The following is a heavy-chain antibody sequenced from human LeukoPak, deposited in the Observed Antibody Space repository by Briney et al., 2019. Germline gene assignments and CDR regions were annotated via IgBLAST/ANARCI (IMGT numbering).Heavy chain of an antibody. CDR3: ANTMVRGVISRTYFDY. D-gene: IGHD3-10*01. J-gene: IGHJ4*02. V-gene: IGHV4-61*02. CDR2: IYTSGST. CDR1: GGSISSGSYY. Sequence: PSETLSLTCTVSGGSISSGSYYWSWIRQPAGKGLEWIGRIYTSGSTNYNPSLKSPVTISVDTSKNQFSLKLSSVTAADTAVYYCANTMVRGVISRTYFDYWGQGTLVTVSS.